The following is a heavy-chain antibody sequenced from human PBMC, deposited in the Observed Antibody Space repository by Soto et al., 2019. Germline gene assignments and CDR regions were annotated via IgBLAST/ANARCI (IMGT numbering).Heavy chain of an antibody. CDR3: ATQDFRGATGTT. J-gene: IGHJ4*02. CDR2: ISGSGGST. CDR1: GFTFSSYA. Sequence: GGSLRLSCAASGFTFSSYAMSWVRQAPGKGLEWVSAISGSGGSTYYADSVKCRFTISRDNSKNTLYLQMNSLRAEDTAIYYCATQDFRGATGTTWGLGTLVTVSS. V-gene: IGHV3-23*01. D-gene: IGHD1-1*01.